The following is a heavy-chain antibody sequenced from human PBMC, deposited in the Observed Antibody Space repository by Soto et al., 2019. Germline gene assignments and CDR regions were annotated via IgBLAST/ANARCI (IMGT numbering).Heavy chain of an antibody. CDR2: IYYSGST. J-gene: IGHJ6*02. CDR3: ARDRGSTIDCIAAAYCMDG. CDR1: GGSLSRYY. D-gene: IGHD6-6*01. Sequence: PATMPLTSPVPGGSLSRYYRSRIRHPQGKGLEWIGYIYYSGSTNYNPSLKSRVTISVDTSKNQFSLKLSSVTAADTAVYYCARDRGSTIDCIAAAYCMDGWGQGTKVTGS. V-gene: IGHV4-59*01.